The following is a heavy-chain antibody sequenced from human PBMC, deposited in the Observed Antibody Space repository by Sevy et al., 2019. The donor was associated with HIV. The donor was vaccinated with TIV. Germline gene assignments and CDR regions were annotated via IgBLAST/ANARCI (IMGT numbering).Heavy chain of an antibody. CDR2: ISSSGTST. CDR3: AREGCTKPHDY. D-gene: IGHD2-8*01. Sequence: GGSLRLSCEASGFSFSNYEMNWVRQAPGKGLEWVSYISSSGTSTFYADSVKGRFTISRDNAKNSLYLQMNSLRAEDTAVYYCAREGCTKPHDYWGQGTLVTVSS. CDR1: GFSFSNYE. V-gene: IGHV3-48*03. J-gene: IGHJ4*02.